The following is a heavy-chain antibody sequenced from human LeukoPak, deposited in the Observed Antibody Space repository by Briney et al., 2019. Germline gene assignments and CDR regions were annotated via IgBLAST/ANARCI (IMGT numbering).Heavy chain of an antibody. J-gene: IGHJ3*02. Sequence: GGSLRLSCAASGFTFSDHYMDWVRQAPGKGLEWVGRTRNKANSYTTEYAASVKGRFTISRDDSENSLSLQMNSLKTEDTAVYYCTTDEVVVVPAATSQTSLDAFDIWGQGTMVTVSS. CDR2: TRNKANSYTT. V-gene: IGHV3-72*01. CDR1: GFTFSDHY. D-gene: IGHD2-2*01. CDR3: TTDEVVVVPAATSQTSLDAFDI.